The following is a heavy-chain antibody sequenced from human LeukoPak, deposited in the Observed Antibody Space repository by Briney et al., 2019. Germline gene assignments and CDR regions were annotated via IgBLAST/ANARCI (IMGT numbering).Heavy chain of an antibody. D-gene: IGHD3-22*01. J-gene: IGHJ4*02. V-gene: IGHV4-4*07. CDR2: TYTSGST. CDR3: AGDYYDSSGYYYDY. CDR1: GGSISSYY. Sequence: SETLSLTSTVSGGSISSYYWSWIRQPAGKGLEWIGRTYTSGSTNYNPSLKSRVTMSVDTSKDQFSLKLSSVTAADTAVYYCAGDYYDSSGYYYDYWGQGTLVTVSS.